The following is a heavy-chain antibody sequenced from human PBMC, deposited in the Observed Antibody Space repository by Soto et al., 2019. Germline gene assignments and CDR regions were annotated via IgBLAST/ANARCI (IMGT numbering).Heavy chain of an antibody. Sequence: SETLSLTCTVSGGSISSYYWSWIRQPPGKGLEWIGYIYYSGSTNYNPSLKSRVTISVDTSKNQFSLKLSSVTAADTAVYYCARAPLGYVDCWGQGTLVTVSS. V-gene: IGHV4-59*01. J-gene: IGHJ4*02. CDR2: IYYSGST. CDR1: GGSISSYY. CDR3: ARAPLGYVDC. D-gene: IGHD3-10*01.